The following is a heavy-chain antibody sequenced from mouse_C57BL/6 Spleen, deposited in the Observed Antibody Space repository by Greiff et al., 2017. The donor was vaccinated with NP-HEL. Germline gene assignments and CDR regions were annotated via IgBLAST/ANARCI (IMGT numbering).Heavy chain of an antibody. J-gene: IGHJ4*01. CDR3: AIFPIDDGYYFYAMDY. CDR1: GYTFTSYW. V-gene: IGHV1-74*01. Sequence: VQLQQPGAELVKPGASVKVSCKASGYTFTSYWMHWVKQRPGQGLEWIGRIHPSDSDTNYNQKFKGKATLTVDKSSSTAYMQLSSLTSEDSAVYYCAIFPIDDGYYFYAMDYWGQGTSVTVSS. CDR2: IHPSDSDT. D-gene: IGHD2-3*01.